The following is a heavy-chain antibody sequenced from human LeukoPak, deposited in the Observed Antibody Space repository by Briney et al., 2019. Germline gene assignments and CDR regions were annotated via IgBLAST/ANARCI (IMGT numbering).Heavy chain of an antibody. D-gene: IGHD3-22*01. Sequence: ASVKVSCKVSGCTLTELSMHWVRQAPGRGLEWMGGVDPEDDETFYAQKFQGRVTMTEDTSTHTAYMELSSLRSEDTAVYYCATPAPFHYYDLRYYFDYWGQGTLVTVSS. V-gene: IGHV1-24*01. CDR1: GCTLTELS. CDR2: VDPEDDET. CDR3: ATPAPFHYYDLRYYFDY. J-gene: IGHJ4*02.